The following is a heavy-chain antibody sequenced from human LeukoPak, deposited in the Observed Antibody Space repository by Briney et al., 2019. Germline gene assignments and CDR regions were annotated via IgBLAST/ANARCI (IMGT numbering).Heavy chain of an antibody. D-gene: IGHD2-21*01. CDR3: VKDRPFPYGVDV. CDR2: ITWDSGST. Sequence: PGGSLRLSCAASGFSFDDFAMHWVRQAPGKGLEWVSFITWDSGSTYYADSVKGRFTISRDNSKDSLYLQMNSLRAEDTALYYCVKDRPFPYGVDVWGQGTTVTVSS. V-gene: IGHV3-43D*03. J-gene: IGHJ6*02. CDR1: GFSFDDFA.